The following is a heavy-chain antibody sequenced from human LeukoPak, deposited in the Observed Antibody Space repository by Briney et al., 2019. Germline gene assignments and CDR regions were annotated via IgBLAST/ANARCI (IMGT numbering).Heavy chain of an antibody. CDR1: GGTFSSYA. CDR2: IIPILGIA. V-gene: IGHV1-69*04. Sequence: AENFSCKASGGTFSSYAISWVRQAPGQGREWMGRIIPILGIANYAQKFHGRVTITAEKSTSTAYMELSSLKSEDKAVYYCARVPSKYYYDRSGYLTLDYWGQGTLVTVSS. J-gene: IGHJ4*02. CDR3: ARVPSKYYYDRSGYLTLDY. D-gene: IGHD3-22*01.